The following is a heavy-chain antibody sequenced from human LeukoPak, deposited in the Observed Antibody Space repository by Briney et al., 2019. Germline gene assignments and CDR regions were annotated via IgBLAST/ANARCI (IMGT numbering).Heavy chain of an antibody. CDR1: GGSISSYY. V-gene: IGHV4-59*01. Sequence: SETLSLTCTVSGGSISSYYWSWIRQPPGKGLEWIGYIYYSGSTNYNPSLKSRVTISVDTSKNQFSLKLSSVTAADTAVYYCARLARYYYGSETTYYFDYWGQGTLVTVSS. D-gene: IGHD3-10*01. CDR3: ARLARYYYGSETTYYFDY. CDR2: IYYSGST. J-gene: IGHJ4*02.